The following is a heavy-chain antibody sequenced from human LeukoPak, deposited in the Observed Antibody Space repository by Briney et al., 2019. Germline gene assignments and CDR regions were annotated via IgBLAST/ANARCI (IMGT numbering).Heavy chain of an antibody. CDR1: GYTLTELS. CDR3: ATEGYCSSTSCQTGNWFDP. V-gene: IGHV1-24*01. CDR2: FDPEDGET. J-gene: IGHJ5*02. D-gene: IGHD2-2*01. Sequence: ASVKVSCKVSGYTLTELSMHWVRQAPGKELEWMGGFDPEDGETIYAQKFQGRVTMTEDTSTDAAYMELSSLRSEDTAVYYCATEGYCSSTSCQTGNWFDPWGQGTLVTVSS.